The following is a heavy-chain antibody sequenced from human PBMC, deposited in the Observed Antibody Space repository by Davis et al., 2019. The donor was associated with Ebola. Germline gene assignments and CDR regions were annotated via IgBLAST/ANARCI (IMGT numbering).Heavy chain of an antibody. CDR2: ISGSGGST. CDR3: AKDKGARELLDWWWFDP. D-gene: IGHD1-26*01. Sequence: GESLKISCAASGFTFSSYAMSWVRQAPGRGLEWVSAISGSGGSTYYADSVKGRFTISRDNSKNTLYLQMNSLRAEDTAVYYCAKDKGARELLDWWWFDPWGQGTLVTVSS. CDR1: GFTFSSYA. J-gene: IGHJ5*02. V-gene: IGHV3-23*01.